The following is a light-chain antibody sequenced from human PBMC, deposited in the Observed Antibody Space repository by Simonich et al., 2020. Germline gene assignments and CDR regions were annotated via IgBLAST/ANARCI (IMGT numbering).Light chain of an antibody. Sequence: SSELTQDPAVSVALGQTVRSTFQGDSHRSYNARGYKQKPGQAPVLFIYGKNNRPSGIQDRFSGSSSGNTASLTITGAQAEDEADYYCNSRDSSGNHWVFGGGTKLTVL. CDR3: NSRDSSGNHWV. CDR2: GKN. V-gene: IGLV3-19*01. J-gene: IGLJ3*02. CDR1: SHRSYN.